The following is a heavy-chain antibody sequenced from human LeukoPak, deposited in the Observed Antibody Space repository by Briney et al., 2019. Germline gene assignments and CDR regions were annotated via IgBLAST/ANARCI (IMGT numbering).Heavy chain of an antibody. CDR1: GYTFTSYG. CDR3: AREVWLERRSNYFDY. Sequence: ASVKVSCKASGYTFTSYGISWVRQAPGQGLEWMGWISAYNGNTNYAQKLQGRVTMTTDTSTSTAYMELRSLRSEDTAVYYCAREVWLERRSNYFDYWGQGTLVTVSS. V-gene: IGHV1-18*01. D-gene: IGHD5-24*01. CDR2: ISAYNGNT. J-gene: IGHJ4*02.